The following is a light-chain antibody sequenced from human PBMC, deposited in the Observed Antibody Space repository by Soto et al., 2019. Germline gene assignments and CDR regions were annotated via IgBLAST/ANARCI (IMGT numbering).Light chain of an antibody. CDR1: QTVSSAY. CDR3: QHYVGSPGVT. V-gene: IGKV3-20*01. CDR2: GAS. Sequence: EVVLTQSPGTLSLSPGERATLSCRASQTVSSAYLAWYQQRPGQTPRLLIFGASNRATAIPDRFSGSGSGTDFTFTISRLEPEDFAVYYCQHYVGSPGVTFGPGTKVDIK. J-gene: IGKJ3*01.